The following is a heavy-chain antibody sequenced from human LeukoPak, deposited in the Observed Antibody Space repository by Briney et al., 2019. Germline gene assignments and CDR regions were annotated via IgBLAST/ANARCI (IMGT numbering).Heavy chain of an antibody. CDR2: INHSGST. D-gene: IGHD3-10*01. J-gene: IGHJ5*02. CDR1: GGSFSGYY. Sequence: PSETLSLTCAVYGGSFSGYYWSWIRQPPGKGLEWIGEINHSGSTNYNPSLKSRVTISVDTSKNQFSLKLSSVTAADTAVYYCARTMVRGYNWFDPWGQGTLVTVSS. CDR3: ARTMVRGYNWFDP. V-gene: IGHV4-34*01.